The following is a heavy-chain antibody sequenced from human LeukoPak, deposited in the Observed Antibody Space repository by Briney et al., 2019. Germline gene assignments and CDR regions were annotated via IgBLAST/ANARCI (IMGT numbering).Heavy chain of an antibody. CDR2: IWYDGGNK. CDR1: GFTFSSYG. V-gene: IGHV3-33*01. Sequence: GGSLRLSCAASGFTFSSYGMRWVRQAPGKGLEWVAVIWYDGGNKYYADSVKGRFTISRDNSKNTLYLQMNSLRAEDTAVYYCARALRSGWYLDYWGQGTLVTVSS. J-gene: IGHJ4*02. D-gene: IGHD6-19*01. CDR3: ARALRSGWYLDY.